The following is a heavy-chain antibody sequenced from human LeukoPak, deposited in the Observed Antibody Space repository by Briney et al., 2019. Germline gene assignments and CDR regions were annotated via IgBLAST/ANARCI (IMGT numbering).Heavy chain of an antibody. J-gene: IGHJ4*02. CDR1: GFTFSRYA. CDR2: IFSDRSDK. CDR3: ARDNADRNMGNAFDY. Sequence: GGSLRLSCVASGFTFSRYAMHWVRQAPGNGLEWVSDIFSDRSDKFYADSVRGRFTISRDDSKNTLYLQISSLRVEDTALYYCARDNADRNMGNAFDYWGQGTLVTVSS. V-gene: IGHV3-30*04. D-gene: IGHD1-26*01.